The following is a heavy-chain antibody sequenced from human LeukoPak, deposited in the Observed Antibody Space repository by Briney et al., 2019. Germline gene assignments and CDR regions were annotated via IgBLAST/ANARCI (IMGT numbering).Heavy chain of an antibody. V-gene: IGHV1-18*01. Sequence: ASVKVSCEASRYTLTSYGINWMRQAPGQGLEWMGWISTQTGNTNYAQKVQGRLTLTTDRSTNTAYMELRGLRSDDTAVYYCARGAYGDKWGQGTMVTVSS. D-gene: IGHD4-17*01. J-gene: IGHJ4*02. CDR3: ARGAYGDK. CDR2: ISTQTGNT. CDR1: RYTLTSYG.